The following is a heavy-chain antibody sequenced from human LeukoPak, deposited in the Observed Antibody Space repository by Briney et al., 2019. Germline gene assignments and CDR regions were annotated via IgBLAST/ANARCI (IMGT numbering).Heavy chain of an antibody. CDR3: ARDSEIAAAGSFDS. D-gene: IGHD6-13*01. CDR2: ISSSSSYI. J-gene: IGHJ4*02. Sequence: GGSLRLSCAASGFTFTSFYMIWVRQAPGKGLEWVSSISSSSSYIYYAASVKGRFTISRDNAKNSLSLQMNSLRAEDTAVNYCARDSEIAAAGSFDSWGQGTLVTVSS. CDR1: GFTFTSFY. V-gene: IGHV3-21*01.